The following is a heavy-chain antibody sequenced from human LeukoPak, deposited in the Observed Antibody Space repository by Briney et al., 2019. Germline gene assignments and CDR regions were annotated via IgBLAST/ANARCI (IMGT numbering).Heavy chain of an antibody. CDR3: ARGGSDLSAQDYYYYMDV. Sequence: ASVKVSCKASGYTFTSYDINWVRQATGQGLELMGWMNPNSGNTGYAQKFQGRVTMTRNTSISTAYMELSSLRSEDTAVYCCARGGSDLSAQDYYYYMDVWGKGTTVTVSS. CDR2: MNPNSGNT. CDR1: GYTFTSYD. V-gene: IGHV1-8*01. J-gene: IGHJ6*03.